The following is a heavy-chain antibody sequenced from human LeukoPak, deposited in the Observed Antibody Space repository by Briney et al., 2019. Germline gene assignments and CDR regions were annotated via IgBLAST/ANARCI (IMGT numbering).Heavy chain of an antibody. J-gene: IGHJ3*01. CDR3: ASPGGKILDDAFDV. Sequence: GGSLRLSCAASGFTFSSYAMHWVHQAPGKGLEWVAVISYDGSNKYYADSVKGRFTISRDNSKNTLYLQMNSLRAEDTAVYYCASPGGKILDDAFDVWGQGTMVTVSS. V-gene: IGHV3-30-3*01. D-gene: IGHD4-23*01. CDR2: ISYDGSNK. CDR1: GFTFSSYA.